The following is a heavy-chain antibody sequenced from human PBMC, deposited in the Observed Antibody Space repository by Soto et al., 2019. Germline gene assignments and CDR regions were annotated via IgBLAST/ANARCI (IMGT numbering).Heavy chain of an antibody. V-gene: IGHV1-69*13. Sequence: SVKVSCKASGGTFSSYAISWVRQAPGQGLEWMGGIIPIFGTANYAQKFQGRVTITADESTSTAYMELSSLRSEDTAVYYCARGSTIFGVVHLRYYFDYWGQGTLVTVSS. J-gene: IGHJ4*02. D-gene: IGHD3-3*01. CDR2: IIPIFGTA. CDR3: ARGSTIFGVVHLRYYFDY. CDR1: GGTFSSYA.